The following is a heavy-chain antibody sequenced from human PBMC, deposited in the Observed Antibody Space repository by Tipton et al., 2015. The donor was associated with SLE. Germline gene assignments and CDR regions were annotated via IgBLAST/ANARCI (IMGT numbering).Heavy chain of an antibody. CDR3: ARERPDYTGGMDV. D-gene: IGHD4-11*01. Sequence: TLSLTCTVSGGSISSYYWSWIRQPPGKGLEWIGYIYYSGSTNYNPSLKSRVTISVDTSKNQFSLKLSSVTAADTAAYYCARERPDYTGGMDVWGQGTTVTVSS. J-gene: IGHJ6*02. CDR1: GGSISSYY. V-gene: IGHV4-59*01. CDR2: IYYSGST.